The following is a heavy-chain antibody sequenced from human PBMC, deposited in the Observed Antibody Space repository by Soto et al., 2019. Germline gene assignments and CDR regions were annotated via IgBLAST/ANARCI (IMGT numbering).Heavy chain of an antibody. J-gene: IGHJ6*02. CDR3: AIARYSSSPGMDV. CDR1: GYSFTIYC. Sequence: GESLKISGKGSGYSFTIYCIGWVLQMPGKGLEWMGIIYPGDSDTRYSPSFRGQVTISADKSISTAYLQWSSLKASDTAMYYCAIARYSSSPGMDVWGQGTTVTVSS. V-gene: IGHV5-51*01. CDR2: IYPGDSDT. D-gene: IGHD6-6*01.